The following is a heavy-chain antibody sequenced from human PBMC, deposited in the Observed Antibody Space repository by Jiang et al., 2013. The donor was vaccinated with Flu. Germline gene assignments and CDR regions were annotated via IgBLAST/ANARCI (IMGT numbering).Heavy chain of an antibody. CDR3: ARDPSYSSGWYVGDFDY. CDR2: TYYRSKWSN. CDR1: GDSVSSNSAA. J-gene: IGHJ4*02. V-gene: IGHV6-1*01. Sequence: GLVKPSQTLSLTCAISGDSVSSNSAAWNWIRQSPARGLEWLGRTYYRSKWSNDYAVSVKSRITINPDTSKNQFSLQLNSVTPEDTAVYYCARDPSYSSGWYVGDFDYWGQGTLVTVSS. D-gene: IGHD6-19*01.